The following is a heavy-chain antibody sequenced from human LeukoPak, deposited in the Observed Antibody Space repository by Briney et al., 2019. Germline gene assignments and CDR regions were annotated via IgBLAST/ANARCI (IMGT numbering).Heavy chain of an antibody. D-gene: IGHD3-22*01. V-gene: IGHV3-33*06. Sequence: GGSLRLSCAASGFTFSDYGTHWVRQAPGKGLEWVTSTWYDGSNKWYADSVKGRFIISRDNSKNMLYLQMNSLRGDDTAVYYCAKMAAADPYTNSPLRPFDSSVHWDYWGQGTLVTVSS. CDR3: AKMAAADPYTNSPLRPFDSSVHWDY. J-gene: IGHJ4*02. CDR1: GFTFSDYG. CDR2: TWYDGSNK.